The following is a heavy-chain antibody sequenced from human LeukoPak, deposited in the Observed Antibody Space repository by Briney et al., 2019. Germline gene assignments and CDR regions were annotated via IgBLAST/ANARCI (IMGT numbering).Heavy chain of an antibody. V-gene: IGHV1-46*01. J-gene: IGHJ3*02. D-gene: IGHD6-19*01. Sequence: ASVMVSCKASGYTFTSYYMHWVRQAPGQGLEWMGIINPSGGSTSYAQKFQGRVAMTRDTSTSTVYMELSSLRSEDTAVYSCASFDSSGWYGGRDDAFDIWGQGTMVTVSS. CDR3: ASFDSSGWYGGRDDAFDI. CDR1: GYTFTSYY. CDR2: INPSGGST.